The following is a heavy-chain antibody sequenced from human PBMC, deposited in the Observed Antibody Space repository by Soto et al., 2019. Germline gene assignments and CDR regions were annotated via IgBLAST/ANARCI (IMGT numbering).Heavy chain of an antibody. J-gene: IGHJ6*02. Sequence: ASVKVSCKASGYTFTGYYMHWVRQAPGQGLELMGWINPNSGGTNYAQKFQGRVTMTRDASISTAYMELSRLRSDDTAVYYCERDRLYDYGDYAGWGYDYYGMDDWGQGTTVTDSS. CDR2: INPNSGGT. D-gene: IGHD4-17*01. CDR1: GYTFTGYY. V-gene: IGHV1-2*02. CDR3: ERDRLYDYGDYAGWGYDYYGMDD.